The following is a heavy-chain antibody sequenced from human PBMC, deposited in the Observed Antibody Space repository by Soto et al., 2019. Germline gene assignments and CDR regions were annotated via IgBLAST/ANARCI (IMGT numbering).Heavy chain of an antibody. CDR3: ARDWSDDYGGNFEF. CDR2: INHSGST. J-gene: IGHJ4*02. CDR1: GGSFSGYY. V-gene: IGHV4-34*01. D-gene: IGHD4-17*01. Sequence: SETLSLTCAVYGGSFSGYYWSWIRQPPGKGLEWIGEINHSGSTNYNPSLKSRVTISVDTSKNQFSLKLSSVTAADTAVYYCARDWSDDYGGNFEFWGQGTLVT.